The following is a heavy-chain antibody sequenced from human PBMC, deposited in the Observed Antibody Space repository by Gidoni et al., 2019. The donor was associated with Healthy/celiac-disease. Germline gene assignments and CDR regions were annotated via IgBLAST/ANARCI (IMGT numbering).Heavy chain of an antibody. V-gene: IGHV3-7*01. D-gene: IGHD3-22*01. Sequence: EVQLVESGGGVVQPGGALRPSGAASGFTLSSYGMSWVRQAPGKGLECVANIKHDGSEKYYVDSVKGRFTISRDNAKNSLYLQMNSLRAEDTAVYYCARETYYYDSSGYYYEGAFDIWGQGTMVTVFS. CDR1: GFTLSSYG. J-gene: IGHJ3*02. CDR3: ARETYYYDSSGYYYEGAFDI. CDR2: IKHDGSEK.